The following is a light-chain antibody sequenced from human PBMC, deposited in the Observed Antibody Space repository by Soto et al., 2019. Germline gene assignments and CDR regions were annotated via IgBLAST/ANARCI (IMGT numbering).Light chain of an antibody. CDR2: GTS. Sequence: EIVLTQSPGTLYLSPGERATLSCRASQGVSSNYLAWYQQKSGHAPRLLLYGTSSRATGIPERFIGSGSGTDFTLTIRRMAPEDVAVYDCQPYGSPRTFCQGTKVDIK. J-gene: IGKJ1*01. CDR3: QPYGSPRT. V-gene: IGKV3-20*01. CDR1: QGVSSNY.